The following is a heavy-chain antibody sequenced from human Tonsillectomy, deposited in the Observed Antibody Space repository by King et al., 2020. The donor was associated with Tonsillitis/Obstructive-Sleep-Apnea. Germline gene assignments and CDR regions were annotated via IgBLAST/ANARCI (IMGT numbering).Heavy chain of an antibody. Sequence: QLQESGPGLVKPSETLSLTCTVSGGSISSYYWSWIRQPPGKGLEWIGYIYYSGSTNYNPSLKSRVTISVDTSKNQFSLKLSSVTAADPAVYYCARLSITIFGVVIMGSWFDPWGQGTLVTVSS. CDR3: ARLSITIFGVVIMGSWFDP. J-gene: IGHJ5*02. D-gene: IGHD3-3*01. CDR1: GGSISSYY. CDR2: IYYSGST. V-gene: IGHV4-59*01.